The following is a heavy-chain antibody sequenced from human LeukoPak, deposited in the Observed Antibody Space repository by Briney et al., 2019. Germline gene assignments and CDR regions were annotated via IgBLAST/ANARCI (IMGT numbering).Heavy chain of an antibody. V-gene: IGHV3-23*01. Sequence: PGGSLRLSCAASGFTFSSYAMSWVRQAPGKGLEWVSSIDYSGGDTHYADSVKGRFTISRDNSKNMLYLQMDSLRADDTAVYYCARSLRVRGVPDYMDFWGKGTTVIISS. D-gene: IGHD3-10*01. J-gene: IGHJ6*03. CDR3: ARSLRVRGVPDYMDF. CDR2: IDYSGGDT. CDR1: GFTFSSYA.